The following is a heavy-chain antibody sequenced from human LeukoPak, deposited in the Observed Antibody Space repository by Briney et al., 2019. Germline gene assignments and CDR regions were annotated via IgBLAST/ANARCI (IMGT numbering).Heavy chain of an antibody. J-gene: IGHJ3*02. D-gene: IGHD5-12*01. CDR1: GFTFSSYG. Sequence: PGRSLRLSCAASGFTFSSYGMHWVRQAPGKGLEWVAVISYDGSNKYYADSVKGRFTISRDNSKNTLYLQMNSLRAEDTAVYYCATSEGSEATDAFDIWGQGTMVTVSS. CDR2: ISYDGSNK. CDR3: ATSEGSEATDAFDI. V-gene: IGHV3-30*03.